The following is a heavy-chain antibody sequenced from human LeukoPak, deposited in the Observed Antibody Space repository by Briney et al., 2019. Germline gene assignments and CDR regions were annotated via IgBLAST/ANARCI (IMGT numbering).Heavy chain of an antibody. D-gene: IGHD2-2*01. CDR2: ISSSSSTI. CDR3: ARDLEYQLSDY. CDR1: GFTFSSYS. Sequence: GGSLRLSCAASGFTFSSYSMNWVRQAPGKGLEWVSSISSSSSTIYYADSVKGRFTISRDNAKNSLYLQMNSLRAEDTAVYYCARDLEYQLSDYWGQGTLVTVSS. V-gene: IGHV3-48*01. J-gene: IGHJ4*02.